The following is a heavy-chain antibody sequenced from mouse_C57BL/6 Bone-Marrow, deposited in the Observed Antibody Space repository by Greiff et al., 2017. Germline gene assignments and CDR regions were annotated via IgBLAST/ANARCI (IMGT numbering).Heavy chain of an antibody. D-gene: IGHD3-2*02. J-gene: IGHJ4*01. CDR3: ARQLRARGYYAMDY. V-gene: IGHV1-81*01. CDR1: GYTFTSYG. CDR2: IYPRSGNT. Sequence: QVQLQQSGAELARPGASVKLSCKASGYTFTSYGISWVKQRTGQGLEWIGEIYPRSGNTYYNEKFKGKATLTADKSSSTAYVELRSLTSEDSAVYFCARQLRARGYYAMDYWGQGTSVTVSS.